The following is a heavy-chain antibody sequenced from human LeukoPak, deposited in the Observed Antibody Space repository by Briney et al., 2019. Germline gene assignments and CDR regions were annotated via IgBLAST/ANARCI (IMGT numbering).Heavy chain of an antibody. Sequence: PSETLSLTCAVYGGSFSGYYWSWIRQPPGKGLEWIGEINHSGSTNYNPSLKSRVTISVDTSKNQFSLKLSSVTAADTAVYYCAREGKARGSVFLYYFDYWGQGTLVTVSS. D-gene: IGHD6-6*01. CDR1: GGSFSGYY. V-gene: IGHV4-34*01. J-gene: IGHJ4*02. CDR2: INHSGST. CDR3: AREGKARGSVFLYYFDY.